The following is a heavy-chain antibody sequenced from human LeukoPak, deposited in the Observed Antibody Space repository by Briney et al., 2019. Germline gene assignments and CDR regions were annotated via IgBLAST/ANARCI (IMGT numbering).Heavy chain of an antibody. D-gene: IGHD3-3*01. V-gene: IGHV3-23*01. J-gene: IGHJ5*02. CDR3: AKGGQDFDFWRFDL. Sequence: DHQSKGEGLKWVSSISDTGGRTNYADSVKGRFTITRGNSRNTVNLQTNGLRADDTARYFCAKGGQDFDFWRFDLWGQGILVIVSS. CDR2: ISDTGGRT.